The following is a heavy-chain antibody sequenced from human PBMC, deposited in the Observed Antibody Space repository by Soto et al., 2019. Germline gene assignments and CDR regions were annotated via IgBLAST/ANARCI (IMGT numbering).Heavy chain of an antibody. D-gene: IGHD1-7*01. CDR3: TRHHGTTLLDY. Sequence: SETLSVTCAISGDNVSSNSAAWNWIGQSPSIGLEWLGRTYYRSKWYNDYAVSVKSRITINPDTSKNQFSLQLNSVTPEDTAVYYWTRHHGTTLLDYWGQGTRVTVS. J-gene: IGHJ4*02. CDR1: GDNVSSNSAA. V-gene: IGHV6-1*01. CDR2: TYYRSKWYN.